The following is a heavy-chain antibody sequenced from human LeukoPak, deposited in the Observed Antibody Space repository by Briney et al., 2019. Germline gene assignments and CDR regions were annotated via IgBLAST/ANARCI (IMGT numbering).Heavy chain of an antibody. V-gene: IGHV4-59*02. CDR3: AGAHSNSFYLDF. J-gene: IGHJ4*02. CDR1: GGSVRTYY. D-gene: IGHD4-11*01. Sequence: SETLSLTCTVSGGSVRTYYWSWIRQSPGKGLEWIGYIYSGSTNYNPSLKSRVTISVDASKNQCSLKLRSVTAADTAVYFCAGAHSNSFYLDFWGQGTLVSVSS. CDR2: IYSGST.